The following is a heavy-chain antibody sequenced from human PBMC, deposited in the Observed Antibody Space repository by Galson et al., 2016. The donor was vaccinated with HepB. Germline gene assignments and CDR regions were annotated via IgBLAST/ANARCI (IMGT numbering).Heavy chain of an antibody. CDR2: ISGSDGDT. J-gene: IGHJ4*02. D-gene: IGHD6-13*01. CDR1: GFTFSHYS. V-gene: IGHV3-23*01. Sequence: SLRLSCAASGFTFSHYSLHWVRQAPGKGLEWVSAISGSDGDTYYADSVKGRFTISRDNSKNTLFLQMFRLSADDTAVYYCAKVHSWYSGPYFDYWGRGTLVTVSS. CDR3: AKVHSWYSGPYFDY.